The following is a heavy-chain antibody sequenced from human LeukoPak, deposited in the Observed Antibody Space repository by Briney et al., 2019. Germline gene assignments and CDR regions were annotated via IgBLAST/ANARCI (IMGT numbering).Heavy chain of an antibody. CDR3: ARCQARLSWFDP. D-gene: IGHD6-19*01. J-gene: IGHJ5*02. CDR1: GGSISTYY. Sequence: SETLSLTCTVSGGSISTYYWNWIRQPPGKGLEWIGYIYYSGTTNYNPSLKSRVSMSVDTSKNQFSLKLSSVTAADTAVYYCARCQARLSWFDPWGQGTLVTVSS. V-gene: IGHV4-59*08. CDR2: IYYSGTT.